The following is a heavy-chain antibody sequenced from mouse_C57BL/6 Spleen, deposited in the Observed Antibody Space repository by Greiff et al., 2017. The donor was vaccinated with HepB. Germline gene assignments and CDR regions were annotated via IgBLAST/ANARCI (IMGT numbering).Heavy chain of an antibody. CDR3: ARRGITTVVAPHWYFDV. CDR1: GYTFTSYT. D-gene: IGHD1-1*01. J-gene: IGHJ1*03. CDR2: INPSSGYT. V-gene: IGHV1-4*01. Sequence: QVQLKESGAELARPGASVKMSCKASGYTFTSYTMHWVKQRPGQGLEWIGYINPSSGYTKYNQKFKDKATLTADKSSSTAYMQLSSLTSEDSAVYYCARRGITTVVAPHWYFDVWGTGTTVTVSS.